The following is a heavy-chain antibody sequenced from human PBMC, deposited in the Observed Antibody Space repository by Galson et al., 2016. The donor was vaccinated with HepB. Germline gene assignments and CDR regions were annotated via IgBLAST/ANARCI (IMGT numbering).Heavy chain of an antibody. CDR2: ISVYNGKT. Sequence: SVKVSCKASGYNFNTYGIAWVRQAPGQRLEWMGWISVYNGKTFNTKNLQGRLIMTTEAPTTTAYMELRSLRPDDTAVYFCARGVRGPRGGFDSWGQGTRVIVSS. D-gene: IGHD3-16*01. V-gene: IGHV1-18*01. CDR3: ARGVRGPRGGFDS. J-gene: IGHJ4*02. CDR1: GYNFNTYG.